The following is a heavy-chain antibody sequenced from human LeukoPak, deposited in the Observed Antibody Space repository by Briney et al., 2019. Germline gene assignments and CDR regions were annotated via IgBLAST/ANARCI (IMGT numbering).Heavy chain of an antibody. D-gene: IGHD4-23*01. CDR1: GFTFEDHG. CDR2: IHWSGVGT. Sequence: GGSLRLSCAASGFTFEDHGMSWVRQVPGKGLEWVSGIHWSGVGTGYAASVKGRFTISRDNAKNSLYLQMNSLRDEDTALYHCVRGGYAGNSDLWGQGTLVTVSS. V-gene: IGHV3-20*01. J-gene: IGHJ4*02. CDR3: VRGGYAGNSDL.